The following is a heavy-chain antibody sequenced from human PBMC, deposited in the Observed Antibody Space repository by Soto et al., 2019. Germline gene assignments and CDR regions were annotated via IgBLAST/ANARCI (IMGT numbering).Heavy chain of an antibody. CDR1: GYTFTGYY. V-gene: IGHV1-2*02. D-gene: IGHD5-18*01. J-gene: IGHJ4*02. CDR2: INPNSGGT. Sequence: WASVKVSCKASGYTFTGYYMHWVRQAPGQGLEWMGWINPNSGGTNYAQKFQGRVTMTRDTSISTAYMELSRLRSDDTAVYYCARRIGYSYGLPDYWGQGTLVTVPQ. CDR3: ARRIGYSYGLPDY.